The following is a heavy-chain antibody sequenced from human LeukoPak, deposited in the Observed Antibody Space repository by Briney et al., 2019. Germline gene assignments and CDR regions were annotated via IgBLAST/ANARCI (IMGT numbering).Heavy chain of an antibody. J-gene: IGHJ4*02. V-gene: IGHV3-48*01. CDR1: GFTFSNYV. D-gene: IGHD4-17*01. CDR3: AKGYGDYEYYFDY. Sequence: PGGSLRLSCAASGFTFSNYVMSWVRQAPGKGLEWVSYINHNGEMIFYPDFVKGRFTISRDNSKNTLYLQMNSLRAEDTAVYYCAKGYGDYEYYFDYWGQGTLVTVSS. CDR2: INHNGEMI.